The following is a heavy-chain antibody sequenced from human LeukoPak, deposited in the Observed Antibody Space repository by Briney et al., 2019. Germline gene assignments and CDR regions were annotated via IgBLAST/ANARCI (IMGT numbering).Heavy chain of an antibody. CDR3: ASCLDHYYYYMDV. V-gene: IGHV3-23*01. CDR1: GFTFSSYG. Sequence: PGGSLRLSCAASGFTFSSYGMSWVRQAPGKGLEWVSAISGSGGSTYYADSVKGRFTISRDNSKNTLYLQMNSLRAEDTAVYYCASCLDHYYYYMDVWGKGTTVTVSS. D-gene: IGHD2-15*01. CDR2: ISGSGGST. J-gene: IGHJ6*03.